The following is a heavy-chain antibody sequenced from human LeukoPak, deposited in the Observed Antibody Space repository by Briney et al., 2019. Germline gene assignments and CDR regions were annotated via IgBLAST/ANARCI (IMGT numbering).Heavy chain of an antibody. V-gene: IGHV4-59*01. D-gene: IGHD6-19*01. Sequence: PSETLSLTCTVSGGSISSSYWSWIRQPPGKGLEWIGYIYYSGSTNYNPSLKSRVTISVDTSKNQFSLKLSSVTAADTAVYYCARARIAVTNDFDYWGQGTLVTVSS. CDR3: ARARIAVTNDFDY. CDR1: GGSISSSY. J-gene: IGHJ4*02. CDR2: IYYSGST.